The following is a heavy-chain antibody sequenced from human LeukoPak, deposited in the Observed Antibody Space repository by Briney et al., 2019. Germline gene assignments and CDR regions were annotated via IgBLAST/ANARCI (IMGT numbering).Heavy chain of an antibody. Sequence: ASVKVSCKASGYTFTNYHIAWVRQAPGQGLEWMGWVSTNDGNTVYAQRLQGRVTMTTDTSTSVAYMELGSLTSDDTAVYYCTRAPPGMTMMTDYWGQGTLVTVS. CDR1: GYTFTNYH. D-gene: IGHD3-22*01. CDR2: VSTNDGNT. CDR3: TRAPPGMTMMTDY. V-gene: IGHV1-18*01. J-gene: IGHJ4*02.